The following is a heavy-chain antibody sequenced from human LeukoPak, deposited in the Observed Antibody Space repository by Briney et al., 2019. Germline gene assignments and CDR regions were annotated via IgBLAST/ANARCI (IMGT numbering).Heavy chain of an antibody. D-gene: IGHD2-2*02. V-gene: IGHV4-39*07. J-gene: IGHJ5*02. CDR3: AGVVPAAIRRGWFDP. CDR1: GGSISSSSYY. Sequence: SESLSLTCTVSGGSISSSSYYWGWIRQPPGKGLEWIGIIYYSGSTYYNPSLKSRVTISVDTSKNQFSLKLSSVTAADTAVYYCAGVVPAAIRRGWFDPWGQGTLVTVSS. CDR2: IYYSGST.